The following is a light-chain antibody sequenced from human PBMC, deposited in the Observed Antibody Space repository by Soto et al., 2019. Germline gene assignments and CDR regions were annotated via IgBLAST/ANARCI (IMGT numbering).Light chain of an antibody. CDR1: QDIRSD. V-gene: IGKV1-6*01. CDR2: ATS. Sequence: AIQMTQFPSSLSASVGDRVTITCRASQDIRSDLGSYQQRPGKAPQLLIYATSSLQSGVPSRFSGSGSGTDFTLTITSLQPEDFATYHCLQDNKYPLTFGGGTKVEI. CDR3: LQDNKYPLT. J-gene: IGKJ4*01.